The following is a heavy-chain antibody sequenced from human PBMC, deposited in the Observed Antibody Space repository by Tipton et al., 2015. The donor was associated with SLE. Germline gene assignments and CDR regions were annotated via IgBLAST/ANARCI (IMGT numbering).Heavy chain of an antibody. Sequence: TLSLTCTVSGGSISSYYWSWIRQPPGKGLEWIGYIYYSGSTNYNPSLKSRVTISVDTSKNQFSLKLSSVTAADTAVYYCARDGQFSSPAFDIWGQGTMVTVSS. J-gene: IGHJ3*02. CDR3: ARDGQFSSPAFDI. V-gene: IGHV4-59*01. CDR1: GGSISSYY. CDR2: IYYSGST. D-gene: IGHD6-19*01.